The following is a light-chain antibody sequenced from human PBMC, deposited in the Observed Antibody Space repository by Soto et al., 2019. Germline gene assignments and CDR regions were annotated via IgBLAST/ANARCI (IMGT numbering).Light chain of an antibody. CDR2: DAS. CDR1: QRISIW. CDR3: QQYNNYPRT. V-gene: IGKV1-5*01. Sequence: DIQMTQSPSTLSASVGDRVTITCRASQRISIWLAWHQQKPGKAPKLLIYDASSLESGVPSRFSGSGSGTEFTLTISSLQPDDFATYYCQQYNNYPRTFGQGTKVDIK. J-gene: IGKJ1*01.